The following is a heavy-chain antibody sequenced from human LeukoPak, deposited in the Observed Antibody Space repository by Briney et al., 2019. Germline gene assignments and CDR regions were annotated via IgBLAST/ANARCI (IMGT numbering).Heavy chain of an antibody. CDR2: IYTSGST. J-gene: IGHJ4*02. CDR1: GGSLSSYY. D-gene: IGHD3-22*01. CDR3: ARGLQTEHYYDSSGYYNYFDY. Sequence: SETLSLTCTVSGGSLSSYYWSWIRQPAGKGLEWIGRIYTSGSTNYNPSLKSRVTMSVDTSKNQFSLKLSSVTAADTAVYYCARGLQTEHYYDSSGYYNYFDYWGQGTLVTVSS. V-gene: IGHV4-4*07.